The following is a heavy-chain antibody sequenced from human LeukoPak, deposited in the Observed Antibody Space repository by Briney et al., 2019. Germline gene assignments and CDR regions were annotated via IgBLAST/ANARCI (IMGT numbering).Heavy chain of an antibody. CDR2: IWYDGSNK. J-gene: IGHJ5*02. CDR1: GFTFSSYG. V-gene: IGHV3-33*06. CDR3: AKDASIFGVVTLNWFDP. D-gene: IGHD3-3*02. Sequence: PGGSLRLSCAASGFTFSSYGMHCVRQAPGKGLEWVAVIWYDGSNKYYADSVKGRFTISRDNSKNTLYLQMNSLRAEDTAVYYCAKDASIFGVVTLNWFDPWGQGTLVTVSS.